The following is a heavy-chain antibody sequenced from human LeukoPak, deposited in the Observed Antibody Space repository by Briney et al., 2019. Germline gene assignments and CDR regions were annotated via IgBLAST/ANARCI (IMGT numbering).Heavy chain of an antibody. Sequence: SETLSLTCTVSGGAISSYYWSWTRQPPGKGLEWIGCIYYSGNTNYNPSLKSRVIISLDTSKIQLSLKLSSVTAADTAVYYCARGSGYPYYFDYWGQGALVTVSS. D-gene: IGHD3-22*01. CDR3: ARGSGYPYYFDY. V-gene: IGHV4-59*01. CDR2: IYYSGNT. J-gene: IGHJ4*02. CDR1: GGAISSYY.